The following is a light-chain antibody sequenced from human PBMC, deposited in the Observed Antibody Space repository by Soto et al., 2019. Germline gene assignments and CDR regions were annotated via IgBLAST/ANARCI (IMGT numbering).Light chain of an antibody. CDR1: QGIRND. J-gene: IGKJ1*01. CDR2: AAS. Sequence: AILMTQSPSSLSASVGYRVTITCRASQGIRNDLGWYQQKPGKAPKLLIYAASSLQSGVPSRFSGSGSGTDFTLTISSLQPEDFATYYCLQDYNYPWTFGQGTKVDI. V-gene: IGKV1-6*01. CDR3: LQDYNYPWT.